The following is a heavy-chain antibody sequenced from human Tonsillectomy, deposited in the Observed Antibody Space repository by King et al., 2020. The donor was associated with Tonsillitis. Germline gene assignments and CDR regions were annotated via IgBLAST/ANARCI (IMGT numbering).Heavy chain of an antibody. D-gene: IGHD3-22*01. CDR2: RSFDGSNK. V-gene: IGHV3-30*18. CDR1: GFTFSSYD. Sequence: VQLVESGGGVVQPGRSLRLSCAASGFTFSSYDMHWVRQAPGKGLEWVAVRSFDGSNKYYADSVKGRFTISRDNSKNTLYLQMNSLRAEDTAVYYCAKDLYYYDGSGYLDYWGQGTLVTVSS. CDR3: AKDLYYYDGSGYLDY. J-gene: IGHJ4*02.